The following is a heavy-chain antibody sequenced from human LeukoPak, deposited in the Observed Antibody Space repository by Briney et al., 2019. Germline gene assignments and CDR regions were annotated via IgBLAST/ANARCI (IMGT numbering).Heavy chain of an antibody. V-gene: IGHV3-21*01. CDR1: GFTFTSYN. Sequence: PGGSLRLPCAASGFTFTSYNMNWVRQSPWKGLEWVSSISSSSSYIYYADSVKGRFTISRDNAKNSLYLQMNSLRVEDTAVYYCARDAGIAVAGIDQWGQGTLVTVSS. CDR2: ISSSSSYI. J-gene: IGHJ4*02. D-gene: IGHD6-19*01. CDR3: ARDAGIAVAGIDQ.